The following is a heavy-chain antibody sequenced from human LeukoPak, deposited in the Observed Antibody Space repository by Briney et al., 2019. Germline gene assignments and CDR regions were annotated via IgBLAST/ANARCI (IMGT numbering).Heavy chain of an antibody. CDR1: GFTFNKYG. CDR3: AKYVFSYGAGSYLAH. CDR2: ISGSGSNT. Sequence: GGTLRLPCAASGFTFNKYGMSWVRQAPGKGLEWVSGISGSGSNTYYAESVKDRFIISRDSTKNTLFLQVNSLRVEDTAVYYCAKYVFSYGAGSYLAHWGRGTLVSVSS. J-gene: IGHJ4*02. V-gene: IGHV3-23*01. D-gene: IGHD3-10*01.